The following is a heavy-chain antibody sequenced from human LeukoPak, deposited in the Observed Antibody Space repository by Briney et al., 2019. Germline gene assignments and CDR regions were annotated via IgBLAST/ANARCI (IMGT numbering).Heavy chain of an antibody. V-gene: IGHV3-48*03. D-gene: IGHD2/OR15-2a*01. Sequence: GGPLRLSCAASGFTFSSYEMNWVRQAPGKGLEWVSYISSSGSTIYYADSVKGRFTISRDNAKNSLYLQMNSLRAEDTAVYYCARDHDYFGAFDIWGQGTMVTVSS. CDR1: GFTFSSYE. J-gene: IGHJ3*02. CDR3: ARDHDYFGAFDI. CDR2: ISSSGSTI.